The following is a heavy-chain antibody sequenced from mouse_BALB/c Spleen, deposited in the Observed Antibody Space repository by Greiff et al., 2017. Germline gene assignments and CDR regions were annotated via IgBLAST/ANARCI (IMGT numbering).Heavy chain of an antibody. CDR1: GFSLTSYG. Sequence: VHLVESGPGLVAPSQSLSITCTVSGFSLTSYGVHWVRQPPGKGLEWLGVIWAGGSTNYNSALMSRLSISKDNSKSQVFLKMNSLQTDDTAMYYCARGPYGYSYAMDYWDQGTSVTVSS. J-gene: IGHJ4*01. CDR3: ARGPYGYSYAMDY. D-gene: IGHD2-2*01. CDR2: IWAGGST. V-gene: IGHV2-9*02.